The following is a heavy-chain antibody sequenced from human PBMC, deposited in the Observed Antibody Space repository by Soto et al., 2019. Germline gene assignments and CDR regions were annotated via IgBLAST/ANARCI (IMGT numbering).Heavy chain of an antibody. D-gene: IGHD3-16*01. V-gene: IGHV4-34*01. Sequence: LSLTCAVYGGSFSGYYWSWIRQPPGQGLEWIGEINHSGRTNYTPSLKSRVTISVDTSKNQFSLKLSSVTAADTAVYYCARGVYDYVWGITQTDYWGQGTLVTVSS. CDR2: INHSGRT. CDR3: ARGVYDYVWGITQTDY. CDR1: GGSFSGYY. J-gene: IGHJ4*02.